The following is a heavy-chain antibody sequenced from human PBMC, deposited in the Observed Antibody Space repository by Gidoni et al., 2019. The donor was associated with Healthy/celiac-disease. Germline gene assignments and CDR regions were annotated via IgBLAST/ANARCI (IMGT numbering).Heavy chain of an antibody. Sequence: LQLQESGPGLVKPSETLSLTCTVSGGSIISSSYYWGWIRQPPGKGLEWIGSIYYSGSTYYNPSLKSRVTISVDTSKNQFSLKLSSVTAADTAVYYCARGVVVALSYYFDYWGQGTLVTVSS. D-gene: IGHD2-15*01. CDR2: IYYSGST. J-gene: IGHJ4*02. V-gene: IGHV4-39*01. CDR3: ARGVVVALSYYFDY. CDR1: GGSIISSSYY.